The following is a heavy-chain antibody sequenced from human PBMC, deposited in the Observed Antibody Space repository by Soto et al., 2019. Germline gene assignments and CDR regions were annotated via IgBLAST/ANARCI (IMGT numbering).Heavy chain of an antibody. CDR3: ARGGSFENDSSGYPVYNYYGMDV. Sequence: QVQLQESGPGLLKPSETLSLTCTVSGGSISSYYWSWIRQPPGKGLEWIGYIYHSGSTNYNPSLRSRVTISEDTSKNQFSLKLSSVTAADTAVYYCARGGSFENDSSGYPVYNYYGMDVWGQGTTVTVSS. D-gene: IGHD3-22*01. V-gene: IGHV4-59*01. CDR2: IYHSGST. J-gene: IGHJ6*02. CDR1: GGSISSYY.